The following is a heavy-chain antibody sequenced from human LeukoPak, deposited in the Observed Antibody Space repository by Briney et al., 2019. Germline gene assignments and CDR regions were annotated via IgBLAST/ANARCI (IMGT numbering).Heavy chain of an antibody. Sequence: QPGRSLRLSCAASGFTFSRCGMHWVRQAPGKGLEWVAIISFDGSNKYYADSVKGRFTISRDNSKNTLYLQINSLRAEDTAVYYCARDPENVDTAMVHYFDYWGQGTLVTVSS. CDR1: GFTFSRCG. CDR2: ISFDGSNK. CDR3: ARDPENVDTAMVHYFDY. V-gene: IGHV3-30*03. J-gene: IGHJ4*02. D-gene: IGHD5-18*01.